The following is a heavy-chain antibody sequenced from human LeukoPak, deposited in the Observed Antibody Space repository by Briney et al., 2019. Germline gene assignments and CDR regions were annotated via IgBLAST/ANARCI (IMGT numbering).Heavy chain of an antibody. Sequence: AASVKVSCKVSGYTLTELSMHWVRQAPGKGLEWMGGFDPEDGETIYAQKFQGRVTMTEDTSTDTAYMELSSLRSEDTAVYYCATSEPNYVSSLAYDYWGQGTLVTVSS. V-gene: IGHV1-24*01. CDR3: ATSEPNYVSSLAYDY. J-gene: IGHJ4*02. CDR1: GYTLTELS. CDR2: FDPEDGET. D-gene: IGHD1-7*01.